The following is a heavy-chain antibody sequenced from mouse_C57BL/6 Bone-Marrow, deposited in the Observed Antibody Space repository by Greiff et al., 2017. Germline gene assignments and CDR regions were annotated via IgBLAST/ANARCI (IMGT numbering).Heavy chain of an antibody. J-gene: IGHJ4*01. V-gene: IGHV5-6*01. CDR1: GFTFSSSG. D-gene: IGHD1-1*01. CDR3: ARQTVVHYYAMDY. Sequence: EVKVVESGGDLVKPGGSLTLSCAASGFTFSSSGMSWVRQTPDKRLEWVATISSGGSYPSYPDSVKGRFTISRDNAKNTLYLQMSSLKSEDTAMYYCARQTVVHYYAMDYWGQGTSVTVSS. CDR2: ISSGGSYP.